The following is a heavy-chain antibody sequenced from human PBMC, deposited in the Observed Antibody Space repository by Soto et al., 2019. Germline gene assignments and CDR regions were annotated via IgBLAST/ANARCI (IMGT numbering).Heavy chain of an antibody. Sequence: GGSLRLSCAASGFTFDDYTMHWVRQAPGKGLEWVSLISWDGGSTYYADSVKGRFTISRDNSKNSLYLQMNSLRTEDTALYYCAKGQDIYYYGMDVWGQGTTVTVSS. CDR1: GFTFDDYT. CDR3: AKGQDIYYYGMDV. CDR2: ISWDGGST. V-gene: IGHV3-43*01. J-gene: IGHJ6*02.